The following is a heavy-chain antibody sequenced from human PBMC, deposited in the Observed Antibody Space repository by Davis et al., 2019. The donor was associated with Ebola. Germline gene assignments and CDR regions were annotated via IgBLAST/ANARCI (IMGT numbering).Heavy chain of an antibody. V-gene: IGHV5-51*01. CDR1: GYSFTSYW. J-gene: IGHJ6*02. Sequence: GESLKISCKGSGYSFTSYWIGWVRQMPGKGLEWMGIIYPGDSDTRYSPSFQGQVPISADKSISTAYLQWSSLKASDTAMYYCARTLYWNQYYYYGMDVWGQGTTVTVSS. CDR2: IYPGDSDT. D-gene: IGHD1-14*01. CDR3: ARTLYWNQYYYYGMDV.